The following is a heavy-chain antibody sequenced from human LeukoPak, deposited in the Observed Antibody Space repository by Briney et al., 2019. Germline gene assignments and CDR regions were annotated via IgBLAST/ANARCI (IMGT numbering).Heavy chain of an antibody. J-gene: IGHJ5*02. CDR1: GGTFGNNA. CDR3: ARASRVNLRVGAASGTGWFDP. V-gene: IGHV1-69*01. D-gene: IGHD1-1*01. Sequence: ASVKVSCKASGGTFGNNAISWLRQAPAEGPEWMGDIITILDTANYAQKFQDRLTITADESTSTAYMELSSLRSEDTAVYYCARASRVNLRVGAASGTGWFDPWGQGTLVTVSS. CDR2: IITILDTA.